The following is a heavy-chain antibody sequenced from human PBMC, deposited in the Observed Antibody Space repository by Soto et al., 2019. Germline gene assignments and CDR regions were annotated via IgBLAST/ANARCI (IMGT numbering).Heavy chain of an antibody. V-gene: IGHV3-23*01. CDR2: ISGSGGST. D-gene: IGHD6-6*01. J-gene: IGHJ6*02. Sequence: EVQLLESGGGVVQPGGSLRLSCAASGFTFSSYAMSWVRQAPGKGLEWVSAISGSGGSTYYADSVKGRFTISRDNSKNTLYLQMNSLRADDTAVYYGAKSYSSSRGYYYGMDVWGQGTTVTFSS. CDR1: GFTFSSYA. CDR3: AKSYSSSRGYYYGMDV.